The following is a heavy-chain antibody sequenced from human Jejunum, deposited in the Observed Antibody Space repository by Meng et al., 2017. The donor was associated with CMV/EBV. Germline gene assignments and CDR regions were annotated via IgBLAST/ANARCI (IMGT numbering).Heavy chain of an antibody. Sequence: SGCTFSSYARSWVRKAPGKGLEWVSAISGSGGSTYYADSVKGRFTISRDNSKNTLYLQMNSLRAEDTAVYYCAKLGIAAAGTVDYWGQGTLVTVSS. CDR2: ISGSGGST. CDR3: AKLGIAAAGTVDY. J-gene: IGHJ4*02. V-gene: IGHV3-23*01. D-gene: IGHD6-13*01. CDR1: GCTFSSYA.